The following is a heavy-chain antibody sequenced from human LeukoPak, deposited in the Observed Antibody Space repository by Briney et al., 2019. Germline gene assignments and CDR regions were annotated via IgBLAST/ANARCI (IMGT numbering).Heavy chain of an antibody. Sequence: PSETLSLACAVSGASINSGNWWSWVRQPPGKGLEWIGEIHHSGGTNYNPSLKSRVTISVDKSENQFSLKLKSVTAADTAVYYCARVRSSIWVPTWGQGTLVTVSS. CDR3: ARVRSSIWVPT. CDR1: GASINSGNW. D-gene: IGHD3-3*02. CDR2: IHHSGGT. J-gene: IGHJ5*02. V-gene: IGHV4-4*02.